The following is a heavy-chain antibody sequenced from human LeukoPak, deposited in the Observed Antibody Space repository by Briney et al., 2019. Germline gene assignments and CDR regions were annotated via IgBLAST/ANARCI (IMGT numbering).Heavy chain of an antibody. CDR2: IYHSGST. Sequence: SETLSLTCTVSGGSISSYYWSWIRQPPGKGLEWIGSIYHSGSTYYNPSLKSRVTISVDTSKNQFSLKLSSVTAADTAVYYCARGGTLDAFDIWGQGTMVTVSS. CDR3: ARGGTLDAFDI. J-gene: IGHJ3*02. V-gene: IGHV4-38-2*02. CDR1: GGSISSYY. D-gene: IGHD1-7*01.